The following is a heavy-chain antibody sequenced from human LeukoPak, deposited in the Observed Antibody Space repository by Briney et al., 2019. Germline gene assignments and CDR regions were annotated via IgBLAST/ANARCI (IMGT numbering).Heavy chain of an antibody. CDR3: AKTYGSGSYLSYYMDV. J-gene: IGHJ6*03. CDR1: GGSISSYY. Sequence: SETLSLTCTVSGGSISSYYWSWIRQPPGEGLEWIGYIYYSGSTNYNPSLKSRVTISVDTSKNQFSLKLSSVTAADTAVYYCAKTYGSGSYLSYYMDVWGKGTTVTVSS. V-gene: IGHV4-59*01. CDR2: IYYSGST. D-gene: IGHD3-10*01.